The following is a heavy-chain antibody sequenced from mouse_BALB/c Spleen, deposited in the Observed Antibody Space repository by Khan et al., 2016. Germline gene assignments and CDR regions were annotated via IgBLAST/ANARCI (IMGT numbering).Heavy chain of an antibody. CDR3: ARTARIKY. J-gene: IGHJ2*01. CDR1: GYSITSGYG. CDR2: ISYSGST. D-gene: IGHD1-2*01. V-gene: IGHV3-2*02. Sequence: VQLQQSGPGLVKPSQSLSLTCTVTGYSITSGYGWNWIRQFPGNKLEWMGYISYSGSTNYNPSLKSRISITRDTSKNQFFLQLNSVTTEDTATYYCARTARIKYWGQGTTLSVSS.